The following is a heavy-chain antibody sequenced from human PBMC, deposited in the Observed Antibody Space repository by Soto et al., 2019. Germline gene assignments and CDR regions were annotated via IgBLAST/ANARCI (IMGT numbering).Heavy chain of an antibody. CDR3: AKPYYYGSGTKYYYYYGMDV. CDR2: ISGSGGST. D-gene: IGHD3-10*01. CDR1: GFIFSNYA. Sequence: PGGSLRLSCAASGFIFSNYAMNWVRQAPGKGLEWFSAISGSGGSTYYADSVKGRFTISRDNSKNTLYLQMNSLRAEDTAVYYCAKPYYYGSGTKYYYYYGMDVWGQGTTVTVSS. V-gene: IGHV3-23*01. J-gene: IGHJ6*02.